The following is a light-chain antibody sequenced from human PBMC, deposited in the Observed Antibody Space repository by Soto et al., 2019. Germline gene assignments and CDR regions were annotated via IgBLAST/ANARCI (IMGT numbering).Light chain of an antibody. Sequence: DIELTQSPSFLSTSVGDRVIITCRASQGISSFLAWYQQKPGKAPKLLIYAASTLQSGVPSRFSGSGSGTEFTLTISSLQPEDFATYNCQQLDNYPLTFGQGTRRDIK. CDR1: QGISSF. J-gene: IGKJ5*01. CDR2: AAS. V-gene: IGKV1-9*01. CDR3: QQLDNYPLT.